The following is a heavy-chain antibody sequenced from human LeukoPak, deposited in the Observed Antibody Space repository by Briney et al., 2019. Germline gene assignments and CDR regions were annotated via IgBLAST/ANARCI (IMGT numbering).Heavy chain of an antibody. D-gene: IGHD3-9*01. V-gene: IGHV3-21*03. CDR1: GFTFSSYS. CDR2: ISSSSSSI. CDR3: ARSPWPIGRYFDWLLLGVNY. Sequence: GGSLRLSCAASGFTFSSYSMNWVRQDPGKGVEWVSSISSSSSSIYYADSVKGRFTISRDNAKNSLYLQMNSLRAEDTAVYYCARSPWPIGRYFDWLLLGVNYWGQGTLVTVSS. J-gene: IGHJ4*02.